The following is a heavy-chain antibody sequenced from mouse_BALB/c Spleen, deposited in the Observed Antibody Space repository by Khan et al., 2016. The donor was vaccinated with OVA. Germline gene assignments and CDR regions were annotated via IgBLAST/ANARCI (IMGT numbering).Heavy chain of an antibody. D-gene: IGHD1-1*01. CDR2: INPSTGYT. CDR3: ARRGRRWYFDY. J-gene: IGHJ2*01. V-gene: IGHV1-7*01. Sequence: VQLQQSGAELAKPGASVKMSCKASGYTFINYWILWVKQRPGQGLEWIGYINPSTGYTEYNQNFKDKAKLTADKSSSTAYMLLSSLTAEDSAVYYCARRGRRWYFDYWGQGTTLTVSS. CDR1: GYTFINYW.